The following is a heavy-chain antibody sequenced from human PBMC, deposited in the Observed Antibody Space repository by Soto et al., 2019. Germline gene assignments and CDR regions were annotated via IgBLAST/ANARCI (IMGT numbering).Heavy chain of an antibody. V-gene: IGHV5-10-1*01. CDR3: AITHSGSGYIFDY. CDR1: GYSFTSYW. D-gene: IGHD5-12*01. J-gene: IGHJ4*02. Sequence: PGESLKISGKGSGYSFTSYWISWVRQMPGKGLEWMGRIDPSDSYTNYSPSFQGHVTISADKSISTAYLQWSSLKASDTAMYYCAITHSGSGYIFDYWGQGTLVTVSS. CDR2: IDPSDSYT.